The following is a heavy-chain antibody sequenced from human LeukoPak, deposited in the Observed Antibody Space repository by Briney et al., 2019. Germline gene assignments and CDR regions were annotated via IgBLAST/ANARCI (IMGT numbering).Heavy chain of an antibody. V-gene: IGHV4-31*02. Sequence: LRLSCAASGFTFSDYYMSWIRQHPGKGLEWIGYIYYSGSTYYNPSLKSRVIMSLDTSKNQFSLKLSSVTAADTAVYYCARDGLRGMDVWGQGTTVTVS. CDR1: GFTFSDYY. D-gene: IGHD5/OR15-5a*01. CDR2: IYYSGST. J-gene: IGHJ6*02. CDR3: ARDGLRGMDV.